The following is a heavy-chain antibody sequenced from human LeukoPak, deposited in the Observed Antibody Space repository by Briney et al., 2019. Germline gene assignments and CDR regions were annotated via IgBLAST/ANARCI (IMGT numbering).Heavy chain of an antibody. CDR2: IRYDGSNK. V-gene: IGHV3-30*02. CDR3: AKDIGGDTAMVAVDY. CDR1: GFTFSSYG. D-gene: IGHD5-18*01. Sequence: SGGSLRLSCAASGFTFSSYGMHWVRQAPGKGLEWVAFIRYDGSNKYYADSVKGRFTISRDNSKNTLYLQMNSLRAEDTAVYYCAKDIGGDTAMVAVDYWGQGTLVTVSS. J-gene: IGHJ4*02.